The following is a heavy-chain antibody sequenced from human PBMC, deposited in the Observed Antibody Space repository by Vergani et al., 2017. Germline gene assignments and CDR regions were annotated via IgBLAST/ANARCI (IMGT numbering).Heavy chain of an antibody. V-gene: IGHV4-39*01. J-gene: IGHJ6*03. CDR2: IYYSGST. Sequence: QLQLQESDPGLVKPSETLSLTCTVSGGSIRSTFYYWGWICQPPGKGLEWIGTIYYSGSTYYNPSLKSRVTISEDTSKNKLSLKLNTVTAADTAVYYCARHKEQLVPGNYYYYYYMDVGVKGTTVTVSS. D-gene: IGHD6-13*01. CDR3: ARHKEQLVPGNYYYYYYMDV. CDR1: GGSIRSTFYY.